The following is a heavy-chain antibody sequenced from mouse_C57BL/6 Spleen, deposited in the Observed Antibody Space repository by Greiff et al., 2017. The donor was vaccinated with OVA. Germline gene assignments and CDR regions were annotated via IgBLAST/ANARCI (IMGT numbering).Heavy chain of an antibody. CDR1: GFSLTSYG. D-gene: IGHD1-1*01. J-gene: IGHJ3*01. CDR2: IWGVGST. V-gene: IGHV2-6*01. Sequence: VMLVESGPGLVAPSQSLSITCTVSGFSLTSYGVDWVRQSPGKGLEWLGVIWGVGSTNYNSALKSRLSISKDNSKSQVFLKMNSLQTDDTAMYYCATNLRFWGFAYWGQGTLVTVSA. CDR3: ATNLRFWGFAY.